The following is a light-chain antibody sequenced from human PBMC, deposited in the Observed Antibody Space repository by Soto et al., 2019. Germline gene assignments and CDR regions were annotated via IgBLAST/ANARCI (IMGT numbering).Light chain of an antibody. CDR2: GAS. V-gene: IGKV3-15*01. Sequence: EIVMTQSPATLSVSPGERATLSCRASQSIARNLAWYQQKRGQAPRLLIYGASTRATDIPARFSGSGYGTEFTLTISSLQSEDFAVYYCHQYNNWPPYTFGQGTKLEIK. CDR1: QSIARN. CDR3: HQYNNWPPYT. J-gene: IGKJ2*01.